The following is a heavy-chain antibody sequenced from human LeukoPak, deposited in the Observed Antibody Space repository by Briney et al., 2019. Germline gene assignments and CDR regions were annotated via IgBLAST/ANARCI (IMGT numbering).Heavy chain of an antibody. CDR3: SVAGTASSSVRFRDY. Sequence: SETLSLTCTVSGGSVSSGSYYWSWIRQPPGTGLEWIGYIYYSGSTNYNPSLKSRVTISVDTSKNQFSLKLSSVTAADTAVYYCSVAGTASSSVRFRDYWGQGTLVTVSS. J-gene: IGHJ4*02. CDR2: IYYSGST. D-gene: IGHD6-19*01. V-gene: IGHV4-61*01. CDR1: GGSVSSGSYY.